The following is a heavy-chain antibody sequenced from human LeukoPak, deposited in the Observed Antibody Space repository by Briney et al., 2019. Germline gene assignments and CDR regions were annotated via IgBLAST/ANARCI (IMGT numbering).Heavy chain of an antibody. J-gene: IGHJ4*02. CDR1: GYTFTRYG. D-gene: IGHD2-2*01. CDR2: ISAYNGNT. CDR3: AREGQYCSSTSCSPDY. Sequence: AAVTVSCLATGYTFTRYGISWVRQPPAQGLEWMGWISAYNGNTNYAQKLQGRVSMAPDTYMSTEYMELRRLRSDDTAVYYCAREGQYCSSTSCSPDYWGQGNLVTVSS. V-gene: IGHV1-18*04.